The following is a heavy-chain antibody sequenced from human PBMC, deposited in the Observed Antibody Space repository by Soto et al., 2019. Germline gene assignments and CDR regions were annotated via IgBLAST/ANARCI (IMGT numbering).Heavy chain of an antibody. CDR2: ISYSGST. D-gene: IGHD2-15*01. J-gene: IGHJ4*02. Sequence: QVQLQESGPGLVKPSQTLSLTCTVSGGSISSGNYYWSWIRQPPGKGLEWIGFISYSGSTYYSTSLKSLVTISVDTSKSQCSLNLSFVTAADTSVYYCATMGTPATGLYFFDSWGQGSLVTVSS. V-gene: IGHV4-30-4*01. CDR1: GGSISSGNYY. CDR3: ATMGTPATGLYFFDS.